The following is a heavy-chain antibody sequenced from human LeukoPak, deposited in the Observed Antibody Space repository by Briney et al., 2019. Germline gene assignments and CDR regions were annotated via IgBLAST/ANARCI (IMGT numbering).Heavy chain of an antibody. J-gene: IGHJ4*02. D-gene: IGHD5-18*01. CDR3: ARGASSGYRIDY. CDR2: ISKDGSTT. V-gene: IGHV3-74*01. Sequence: PGGSLRLSCAASGFTFNNYWMHWVRQAPGKGLVWVSRISKDGSTTNYADSVKGRFTISRDNAKNTLYLQMNSLTAEDTALYYCARGASSGYRIDYWGQGTLVTVS. CDR1: GFTFNNYW.